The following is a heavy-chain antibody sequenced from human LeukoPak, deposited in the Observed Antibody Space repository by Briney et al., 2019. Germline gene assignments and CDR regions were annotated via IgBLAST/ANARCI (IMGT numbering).Heavy chain of an antibody. D-gene: IGHD3-16*02. Sequence: ASVKVSCKASGYTFTSYDINWVRQATGQGLEWMGWISAYNGNTYYAQNLQGRVTMTTDTSTSTAYMELTSLRSDDTAVYYCARGQITFGGVVVIPGIAPFDYWGQGTLVTVSS. V-gene: IGHV1-18*01. CDR3: ARGQITFGGVVVIPGIAPFDY. CDR2: ISAYNGNT. J-gene: IGHJ4*02. CDR1: GYTFTSYD.